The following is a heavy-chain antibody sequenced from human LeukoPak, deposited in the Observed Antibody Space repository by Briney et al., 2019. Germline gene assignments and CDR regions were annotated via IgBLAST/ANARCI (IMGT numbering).Heavy chain of an antibody. V-gene: IGHV4-34*01. Sequence: PSETLSLTCAVYGGSFSGYYWSWIRQPPGKGLEWIGEINHSGSTNYNPSLKSRVTISVDTSKNQLSLKLSSVTAADTAVYYCARGASSWVFDYWGQGTLVTVSS. CDR3: ARGASSWVFDY. D-gene: IGHD6-6*01. J-gene: IGHJ4*02. CDR1: GGSFSGYY. CDR2: INHSGST.